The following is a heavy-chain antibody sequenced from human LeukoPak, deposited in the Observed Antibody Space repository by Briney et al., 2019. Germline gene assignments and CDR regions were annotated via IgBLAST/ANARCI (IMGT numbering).Heavy chain of an antibody. CDR2: INHSGST. J-gene: IGHJ4*02. V-gene: IGHV4-34*01. D-gene: IGHD3-10*01. Sequence: SETLSLTCAVYGGSFSGYYWSWIRQPPGKGLEWIGEINHSGSTNYNPSLKSRVTISVDTSKNRFSLKLSSVTAADTAVYYCARKPQGYYGSGSFDYWGQGTLVTVSS. CDR3: ARKPQGYYGSGSFDY. CDR1: GGSFSGYY.